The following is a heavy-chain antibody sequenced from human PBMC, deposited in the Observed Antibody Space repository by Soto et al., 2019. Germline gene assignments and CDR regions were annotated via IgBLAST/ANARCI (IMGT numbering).Heavy chain of an antibody. CDR2: INPSGGST. V-gene: IGHV1-46*01. CDR1: GYTFTSYY. Sequence: ASVKVSCKASGYTFTSYYMHWVRQAPGQGLEWMGIINPSGGSTSYAQKFQGRVTMTRDTSTSTVYMELSSLRSGDTAVYYCARGTAQGVGGGLYYYGMDVWGQGTTVTVSS. D-gene: IGHD3-10*01. CDR3: ARGTAQGVGGGLYYYGMDV. J-gene: IGHJ6*02.